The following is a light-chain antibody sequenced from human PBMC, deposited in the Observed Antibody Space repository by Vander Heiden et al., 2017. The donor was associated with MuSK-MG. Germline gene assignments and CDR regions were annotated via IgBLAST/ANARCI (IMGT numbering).Light chain of an antibody. CDR3: CSNAGSVV. J-gene: IGLJ2*01. CDR1: SSAVGSSNL. V-gene: IGLV2-23*01. Sequence: SPGQSIPISCTGTSSAVGSSNLVSWYQQPPGKAPKLMISEGSKRPAGVSNRSSGSKSGNTASLTIAGLQAEDESDYYCCSNAGSVVFGGGTKLTVL. CDR2: EGS.